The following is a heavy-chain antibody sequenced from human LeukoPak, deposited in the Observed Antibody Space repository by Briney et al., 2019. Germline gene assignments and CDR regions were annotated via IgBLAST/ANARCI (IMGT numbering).Heavy chain of an antibody. J-gene: IGHJ3*02. CDR1: GYTFTGYY. CDR3: ARSTVKYSYGLGDAFDI. CDR2: INPNSGGT. D-gene: IGHD5-18*01. V-gene: IGHV1-2*04. Sequence: KVSCKASGYTFTGYYMHWVRQAPGQGLEWMGWINPNSGGTNYAQKFQGWVTMTRDTSISTAYMELSRLRSDYTAVYYCARSTVKYSYGLGDAFDIWGQGTMVTVSS.